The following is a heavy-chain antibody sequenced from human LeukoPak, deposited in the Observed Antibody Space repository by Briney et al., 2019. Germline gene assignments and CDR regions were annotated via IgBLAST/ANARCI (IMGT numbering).Heavy chain of an antibody. CDR2: ISGSGGST. D-gene: IGHD3-9*01. CDR1: GFTFSSYA. CDR3: AKSGEYYDILTGYYKGGYYFDY. Sequence: GGSLRLSCAASGFTFSSYAMSWVRQAPGKGLEWVSAISGSGGSTYYADSGKGRFTISRDNSKNTLYLQMNSLRAEDTDVYYCAKSGEYYDILTGYYKGGYYFDYWGQGTLVTVSS. V-gene: IGHV3-23*01. J-gene: IGHJ4*02.